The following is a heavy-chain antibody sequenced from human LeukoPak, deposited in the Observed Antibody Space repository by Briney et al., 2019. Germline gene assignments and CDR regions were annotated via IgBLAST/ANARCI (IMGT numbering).Heavy chain of an antibody. V-gene: IGHV3-23*01. J-gene: IGHJ4*02. CDR2: ISGSGGNT. D-gene: IGHD4/OR15-4a*01. CDR3: APGGLWGTRLFDY. Sequence: PGGSLRLSCAAAGFTFRSYAMSWIRQALGKGVEWVSVISGSGGNTYYADSVKGRFTISRDNSKNTLYLQMNSLRAEDTAVYYCAPGGLWGTRLFDYWGQGTLVTVSS. CDR1: GFTFRSYA.